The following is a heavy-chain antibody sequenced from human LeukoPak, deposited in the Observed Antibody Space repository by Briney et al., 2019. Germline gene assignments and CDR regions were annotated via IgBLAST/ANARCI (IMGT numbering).Heavy chain of an antibody. Sequence: PGGFLRLSCAASGFTFSDYYMSWIRQAPGKGLEWVSYISSSGSTIYYADSVKGRFTISRDNAKNSLYLQMNSLRAEDTAVYYCARDGYSSGWYPARYYGMDVWGQGTTVTVSS. V-gene: IGHV3-11*01. D-gene: IGHD6-19*01. CDR3: ARDGYSSGWYPARYYGMDV. J-gene: IGHJ6*02. CDR1: GFTFSDYY. CDR2: ISSSGSTI.